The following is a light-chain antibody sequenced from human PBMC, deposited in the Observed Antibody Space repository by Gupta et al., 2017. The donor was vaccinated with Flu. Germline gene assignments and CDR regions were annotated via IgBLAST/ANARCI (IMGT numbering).Light chain of an antibody. CDR1: SSDVGGYNY. CDR2: EVS. Sequence: QSALPQPASVSGSPGQSITISCTGTSSDVGGYNYVSWYQQHPGKAPKRMIYEVSKRPSGVSTRFSGSKSGNTASLTISGLQAEDEADYYCSSYTSSSTLDVVFGGGTKLTVL. CDR3: SSYTSSSTLDVV. V-gene: IGLV2-14*01. J-gene: IGLJ2*01.